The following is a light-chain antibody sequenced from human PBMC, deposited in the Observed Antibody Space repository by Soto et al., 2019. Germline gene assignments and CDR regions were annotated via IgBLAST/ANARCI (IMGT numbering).Light chain of an antibody. CDR1: QSVSSSY. CDR2: SAS. Sequence: EIVLTQSPGTLSLSPGERATLSCRASQSVSSSYLGWYQQKPGQAPRLLIYSASSRATGIPDRFSGSESGTDFTLAISRPEPEDSAVYYCHQYRSSFSFTFGPGTKVDIQ. J-gene: IGKJ3*01. V-gene: IGKV3-20*01. CDR3: HQYRSSFSFT.